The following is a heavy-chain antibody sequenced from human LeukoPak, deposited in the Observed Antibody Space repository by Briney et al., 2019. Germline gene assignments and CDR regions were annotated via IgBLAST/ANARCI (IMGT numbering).Heavy chain of an antibody. CDR1: GGSISSYY. CDR3: ARGSRYCSSTSCYRFDY. V-gene: IGHV4-59*08. CDR2: IYYSGST. J-gene: IGHJ4*02. D-gene: IGHD2-2*01. Sequence: PSETLSLTCTVSGGSISSYYWSWIRQPPGKGLEWIGYIYYSGSTNYNSSLKSRVTISVDTSKNQFSLNLRYVTAADTAVYYCARGSRYCSSTSCYRFDYWGQGTLVTVSS.